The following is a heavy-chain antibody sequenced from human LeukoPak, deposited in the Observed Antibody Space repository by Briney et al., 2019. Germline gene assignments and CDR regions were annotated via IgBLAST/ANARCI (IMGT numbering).Heavy chain of an antibody. J-gene: IGHJ4*02. V-gene: IGHV3-15*01. CDR2: IKSGTI. CDR3: TTDHHYDSGSYKGY. Sequence: PGGSLRLSCAASGFTFSNAWLSWVLQAPGKGLEWVGRIKSGTIDYAAPVKGRFTISRDDSKNTLYLQMNRLKTEDTALYYCTTDHHYDSGSYKGYWGQGTLVTVSS. CDR1: GFTFSNAW. D-gene: IGHD3-10*01.